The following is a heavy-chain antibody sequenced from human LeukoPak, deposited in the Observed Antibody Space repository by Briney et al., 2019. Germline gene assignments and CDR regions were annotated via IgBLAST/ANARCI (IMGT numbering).Heavy chain of an antibody. V-gene: IGHV4-4*07. CDR2: IYTSGST. D-gene: IGHD3-22*01. CDR3: ARGPYVITAAAYH. J-gene: IGHJ5*02. CDR1: GGSISSYY. Sequence: SETLSLTCTVSGGSISSYYWSWIRQPPGKGLEWIGLIYTSGSTNYNPSLKSRVTMSVDTSKNQFSLKLTSVTAADTAVYYCARGPYVITAAAYHWGQGTLVTVSS.